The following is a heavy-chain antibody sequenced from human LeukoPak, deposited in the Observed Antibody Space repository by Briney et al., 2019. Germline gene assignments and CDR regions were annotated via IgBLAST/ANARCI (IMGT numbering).Heavy chain of an antibody. D-gene: IGHD3-16*02. V-gene: IGHV3-23*01. CDR3: ARRYFDY. J-gene: IGHJ4*02. CDR2: ISSSGSGGNT. Sequence: GGSLRLSCAASGFTFSTYAMSWARQAPGKGLEWVSGISSSGSGGNTYYADSVKGRFTISRDNAKNSLYLQMNSLRAEDTAVYYCARRYFDYWGQGTLVTVSS. CDR1: GFTFSTYA.